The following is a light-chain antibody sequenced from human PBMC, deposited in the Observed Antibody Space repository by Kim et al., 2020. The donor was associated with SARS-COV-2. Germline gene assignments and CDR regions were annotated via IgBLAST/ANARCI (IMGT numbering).Light chain of an antibody. Sequence: DIQMTQSPSSLSASIGDRVTITCRASQSISSYLNWYQQKPGKAPNLLIYAASSLQSGVPSRFSGSGSETDFTLTINSLQPEDFSTYYAQQSSSTPRTFGGGTRLEI. J-gene: IGKJ4*01. CDR3: QQSSSTPRT. V-gene: IGKV1-39*01. CDR1: QSISSY. CDR2: AAS.